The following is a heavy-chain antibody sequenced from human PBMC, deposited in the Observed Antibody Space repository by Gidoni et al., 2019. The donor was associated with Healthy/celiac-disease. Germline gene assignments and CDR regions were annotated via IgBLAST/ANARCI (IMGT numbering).Heavy chain of an antibody. CDR3: ARRRGGNKGYGDQPPLLWFDP. Sequence: EVQLVQSGAEVKKPGESLKISCKGSGYSFTSYWIGWVRQMPGKGLEWMGIIYPGDSDTRYSPSFQGKVTISADKSISTAYLQWSSLKASDTAMYYCARRRGGNKGYGDQPPLLWFDPWGQGTLVTVSS. CDR2: IYPGDSDT. D-gene: IGHD4-17*01. CDR1: GYSFTSYW. J-gene: IGHJ5*02. V-gene: IGHV5-51*01.